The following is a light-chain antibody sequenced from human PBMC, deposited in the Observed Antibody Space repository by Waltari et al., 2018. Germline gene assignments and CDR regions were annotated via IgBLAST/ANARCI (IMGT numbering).Light chain of an antibody. CDR2: EGS. J-gene: IGLJ1*01. CDR3: CSYVGSSIFV. CDR1: SSDVGSYNL. V-gene: IGLV2-23*01. Sequence: QSALTQPASVSGSPGQSITISCAVSSSDVGSYNLVSWYQQHPGKAPRLMIFEGSKRPSGVSNRSSGSKSGNTASLTVSGLQAEDEADYYCCSYVGSSIFVFGTGTKVTVL.